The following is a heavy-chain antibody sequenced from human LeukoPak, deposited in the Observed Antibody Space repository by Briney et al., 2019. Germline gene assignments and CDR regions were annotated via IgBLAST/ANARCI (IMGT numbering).Heavy chain of an antibody. Sequence: SQTLSLTCTVSGGSISSGDYYWSWIRQPPGKGLEWIGYIYYSGSTYYNPSLKSRVTISVDTSKNQLSLKLSSVTAADTAVYYCARDLLNEGNHLDYWGQGTLVTVSS. D-gene: IGHD4-23*01. CDR3: ARDLLNEGNHLDY. CDR2: IYYSGST. V-gene: IGHV4-30-4*01. J-gene: IGHJ4*02. CDR1: GGSISSGDYY.